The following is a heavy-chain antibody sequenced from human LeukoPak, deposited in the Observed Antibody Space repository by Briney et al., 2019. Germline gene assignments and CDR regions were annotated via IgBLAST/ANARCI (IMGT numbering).Heavy chain of an antibody. V-gene: IGHV4-30-4*01. Sequence: SENLSLTCTVSGGSISSGDYYWRWIRQPPGKGLEWIGYIYYSGSTYYNPSLKSRVTISVDTSKNQFSLKLSSVTAADTAVYYCARGPWCSSTSCPAEYFQHWGQGTLVTVSS. J-gene: IGHJ1*01. CDR1: GGSISSGDYY. CDR2: IYYSGST. D-gene: IGHD2-2*01. CDR3: ARGPWCSSTSCPAEYFQH.